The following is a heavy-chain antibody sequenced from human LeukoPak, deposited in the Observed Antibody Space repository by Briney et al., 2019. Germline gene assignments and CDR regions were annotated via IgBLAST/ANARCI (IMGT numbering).Heavy chain of an antibody. CDR1: GFTFGSYA. V-gene: IGHV3-23*01. J-gene: IGHJ4*02. CDR2: IGAGGGST. Sequence: GGSLRLSCAASGFTFGSYAMSWVRQAPGKGLEWVSGIGAGGGSTYYADSVKGRFTISRDNSRNTLYLQMNSLRADDTAVYYCAKLGMVRGEGYWGQGTLVTVST. D-gene: IGHD3-10*01. CDR3: AKLGMVRGEGY.